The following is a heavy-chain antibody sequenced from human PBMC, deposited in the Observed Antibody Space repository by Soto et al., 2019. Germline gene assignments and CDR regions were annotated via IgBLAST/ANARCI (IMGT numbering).Heavy chain of an antibody. CDR1: GFTFGDYA. V-gene: IGHV3-49*04. CDR3: TRENLDCSGGSCQPASDFDY. CDR2: IRSKAYGGTT. D-gene: IGHD2-15*01. Sequence: GGSLRLSCTASGFTFGDYAMSWVRQAPGKGLEWVGFIRSKAYGGTTEDAASVKGRFTISRDDSKSIAYLQMNSLKTEDPDVYYWTRENLDCSGGSCQPASDFDYWGQGTLVTVSS. J-gene: IGHJ4*02.